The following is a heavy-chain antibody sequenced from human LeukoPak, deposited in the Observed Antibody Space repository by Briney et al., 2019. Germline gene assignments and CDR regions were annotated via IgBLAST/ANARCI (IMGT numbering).Heavy chain of an antibody. J-gene: IGHJ6*03. CDR3: ARAGGLALLNYYYYMDV. CDR2: INSDRTST. Sequence: GGSLRLSCAASGFTISSYWMHWVRKAPGKGLVWVSRINSDRTSTSYADSVKGRFTISRDNAKNTLYLQMNSLRAEDSALYYCARAGGLALLNYYYYMDVWGKGTTVTVSS. D-gene: IGHD4-23*01. V-gene: IGHV3-74*01. CDR1: GFTISSYW.